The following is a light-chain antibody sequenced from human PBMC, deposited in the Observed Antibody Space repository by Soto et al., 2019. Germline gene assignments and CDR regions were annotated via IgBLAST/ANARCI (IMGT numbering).Light chain of an antibody. CDR2: AAS. V-gene: IGKV1D-12*01. CDR1: QAISTW. CDR3: QQANSFPRT. Sequence: DIQMTQSPSSVSASVGDRVTITCRASQAISTWLAWYQQKPGKAPKLLIYAASNLQTGVPSRFSGSGSGTDFTLTISSLQPEYFATYYCQQANSFPRTFGQGTQVEIK. J-gene: IGKJ1*01.